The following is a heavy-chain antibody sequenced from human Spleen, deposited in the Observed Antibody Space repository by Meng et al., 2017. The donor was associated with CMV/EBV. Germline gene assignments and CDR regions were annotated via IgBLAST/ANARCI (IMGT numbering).Heavy chain of an antibody. Sequence: ASVKVSCKASGYTFSRYGITWVRQAPGQGLEWMEWISGYNGNTNYAQKLQGRLTMTSDTSTTTAYMELRSLTSDDTAVYYCARASGYDWRHYFDYWGQGTLVTVSS. CDR3: ARASGYDWRHYFDY. J-gene: IGHJ4*02. D-gene: IGHD5-12*01. V-gene: IGHV1-18*01. CDR2: ISGYNGNT. CDR1: GYTFSRYG.